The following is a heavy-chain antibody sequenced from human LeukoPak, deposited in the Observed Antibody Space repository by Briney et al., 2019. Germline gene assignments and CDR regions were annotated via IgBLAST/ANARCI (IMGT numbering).Heavy chain of an antibody. CDR3: ARIVGASTVVAFDI. CDR2: IIPIFGTA. V-gene: IGHV1-69*06. CDR1: GGTFSSYA. Sequence: KVSCKASGGTFSSYAISWVRQAPGQGLEWMGGIIPIFGTANYAQKFQGRVTITADKSTSTAYMELSSLRSEDTAVYYCARIVGASTVVAFDIWGQGTMVTVSS. D-gene: IGHD1-26*01. J-gene: IGHJ3*02.